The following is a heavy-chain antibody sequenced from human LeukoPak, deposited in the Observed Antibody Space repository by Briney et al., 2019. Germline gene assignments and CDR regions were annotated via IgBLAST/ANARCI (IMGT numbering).Heavy chain of an antibody. V-gene: IGHV1-2*02. CDR1: GYTFTGYY. Sequence: ASVKVSCKASGYTFTGYYIHWVRQAPGHGLEWMGWINPNSGGTNYAQKFQGRVTMTRDTSISTAYMELTRLRSDDTAVYYCARDSPHLPHSAFDIWGQGTMVTVS. CDR3: ARDSPHLPHSAFDI. CDR2: INPNSGGT. J-gene: IGHJ3*02.